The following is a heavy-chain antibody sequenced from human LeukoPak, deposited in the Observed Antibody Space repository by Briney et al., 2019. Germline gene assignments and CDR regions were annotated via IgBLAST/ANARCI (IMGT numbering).Heavy chain of an antibody. J-gene: IGHJ4*02. D-gene: IGHD1-14*01. V-gene: IGHV3-15*01. CDR2: IKSKTDGGTT. CDR1: GFTFSNAW. CDR3: TTDPMGSSLTPEPLIDY. Sequence: PGGSLRLSCAASGFTFSNAWMSWVRQAPGKGLEWVGRIKSKTDGGTTDYAAPVKGRFTISRDDSKNTLYLQMNSLKTEDTAVYYCTTDPMGSSLTPEPLIDYWGQGTLVTVSS.